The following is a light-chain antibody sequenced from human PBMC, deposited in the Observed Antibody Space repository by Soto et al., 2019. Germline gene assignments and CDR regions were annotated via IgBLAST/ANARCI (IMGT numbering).Light chain of an antibody. V-gene: IGLV2-14*03. Sequence: QSVLTQPASVSGSPEQSITISCTGTSSDVDTYNYDSWYQQHHPGEAPKLIIYDVSHRPPGVSNRFSGSKSGNTASLTISGLQTEDEADYYCSSYTSATTYVLGTGTKVTVL. CDR3: SSYTSATTYV. CDR2: DVS. J-gene: IGLJ1*01. CDR1: SSDVDTYNY.